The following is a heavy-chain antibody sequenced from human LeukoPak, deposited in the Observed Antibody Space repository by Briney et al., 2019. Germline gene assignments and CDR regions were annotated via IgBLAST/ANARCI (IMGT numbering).Heavy chain of an antibody. CDR2: INHSGTT. V-gene: IGHV4-34*01. CDR3: ARVRDNNSSSSPGVPYYFDY. Sequence: PSETLSLTCAVYGGSFSGYYWSWIRQPPGKGLEWIGEINHSGTTNYNPSLKSRVTISVDTSKNQFSLKLSSVTAADTAVYYCARVRDNNSSSSPGVPYYFDYWGQGTLVTVST. CDR1: GGSFSGYY. J-gene: IGHJ4*02. D-gene: IGHD6-6*01.